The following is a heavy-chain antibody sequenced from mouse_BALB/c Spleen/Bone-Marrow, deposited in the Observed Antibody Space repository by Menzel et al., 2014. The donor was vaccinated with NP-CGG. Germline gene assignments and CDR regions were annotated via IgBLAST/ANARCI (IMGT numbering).Heavy chain of an antibody. J-gene: IGHJ2*01. Sequence: EVKVVESGGGLVQPGGSRKLSCAASGFTFSSFGMHWVRQAPEKGLEWVAYISSGSSTIYYGDTVMGRFTISRDNPKNTLFLQMTSLRSEDTATYYCVRSGSSSGYFDYWGQGTTLTVSS. V-gene: IGHV5-17*02. CDR2: ISSGSSTI. CDR3: VRSGSSSGYFDY. CDR1: GFTFSSFG. D-gene: IGHD1-1*01.